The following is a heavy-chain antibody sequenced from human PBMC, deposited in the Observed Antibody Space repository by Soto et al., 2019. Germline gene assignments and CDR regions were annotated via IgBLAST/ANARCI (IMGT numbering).Heavy chain of an antibody. CDR2: IRGFSPYT. J-gene: IGHJ6*02. CDR1: GFTVRTYT. D-gene: IGHD2-15*01. V-gene: IGHV3-21*01. CDR3: ASDRGYDAHDYYYNAMDV. Sequence: EVQLVESGGGLVKPGGSLRLSCISSGFTVRTYTMNWVRQAPGKGLEWVSGIRGFSPYTFYAESVKGRFTISRDNAKNSLYLQMNSLRAEYTAVYYCASDRGYDAHDYYYNAMDVWGQGTTVTVSS.